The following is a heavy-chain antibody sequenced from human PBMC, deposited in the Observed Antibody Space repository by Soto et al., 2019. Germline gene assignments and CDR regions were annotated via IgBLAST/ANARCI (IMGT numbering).Heavy chain of an antibody. CDR3: AADPGLDRGSYRDY. CDR1: GFTFTSSA. Sequence: GASVKVSCKASGFTFTSSAVQWVRQARGQRLEWIGWIVVDSGNTNYAQKFQERVTITRDMSTSTAYMELSSLRSEDTAVYYCAADPGLDRGSYRDYWGQGTLVTVSS. J-gene: IGHJ4*02. V-gene: IGHV1-58*01. CDR2: IVVDSGNT. D-gene: IGHD1-26*01.